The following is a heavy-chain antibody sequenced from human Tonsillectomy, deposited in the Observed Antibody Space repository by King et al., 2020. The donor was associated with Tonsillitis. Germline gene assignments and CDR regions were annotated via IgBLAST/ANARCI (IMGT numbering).Heavy chain of an antibody. V-gene: IGHV3-30*04. CDR3: SSELEMATKPEGFDY. J-gene: IGHJ4*02. D-gene: IGHD5-24*01. Sequence: VQLVASGGVVVQPGRSQTLSCAASGFTFNSYSMHCVPQAPGKGLEWVAFASYDGSNNNYTVSVKGSFTIHRENSKNTLYVHMNSLRAKDTAVYYCSSELEMATKPEGFDYWGQGTLVTVSS. CDR1: GFTFNSYS. CDR2: ASYDGSNN.